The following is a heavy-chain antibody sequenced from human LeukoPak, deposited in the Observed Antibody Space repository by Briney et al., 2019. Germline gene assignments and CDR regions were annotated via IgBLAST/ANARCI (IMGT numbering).Heavy chain of an antibody. CDR2: INPSGGST. J-gene: IGHJ4*02. CDR3: ARGGIVVVTAKLFDY. Sequence: ASVKVSCKASGYTFTSYYMHWVRQAPGQGLEWMGIINPSGGSTSYAQKFQGRVTMTRDTSTSTVYMELSSLRSEDTAVYYCARGGIVVVTAKLFDYWGQGTLVTVSS. V-gene: IGHV1-46*01. D-gene: IGHD2-21*02. CDR1: GYTFTSYY.